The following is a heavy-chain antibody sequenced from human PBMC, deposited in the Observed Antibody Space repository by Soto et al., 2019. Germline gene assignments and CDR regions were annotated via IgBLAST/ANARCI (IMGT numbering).Heavy chain of an antibody. CDR1: GRTFNSYA. V-gene: IGHV1-69*12. D-gene: IGHD3-22*01. CDR3: ASHYDSGGYYYRGLDY. CDR2: IIPIFGTA. Sequence: QVQLVQSGAEVKKPGSSVKVSWKASGRTFNSYAISWVRQAPGQGLEWMGGIIPIFGTADYAQKFQGRVTITAVESTSTAYMELSSLRSEDTAVYYCASHYDSGGYYYRGLDYWGQGTLVTVSS. J-gene: IGHJ4*02.